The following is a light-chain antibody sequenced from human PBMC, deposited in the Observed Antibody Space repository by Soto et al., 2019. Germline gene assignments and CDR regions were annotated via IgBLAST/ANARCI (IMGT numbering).Light chain of an antibody. Sequence: QSALTQPASVSGSPGQSITISCTGTSSDIGGYNFVSWYQQHPGKAPKFMIYDVSIRPSGVSNRFSGSKSGNTASLTISGLQAEDEAEYYCSSYTSSSRYVFGTGPKVTVL. V-gene: IGLV2-14*01. CDR1: SSDIGGYNF. J-gene: IGLJ1*01. CDR3: SSYTSSSRYV. CDR2: DVS.